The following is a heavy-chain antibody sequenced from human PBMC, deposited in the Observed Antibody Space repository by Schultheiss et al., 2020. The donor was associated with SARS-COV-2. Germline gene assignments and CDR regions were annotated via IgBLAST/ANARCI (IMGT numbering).Heavy chain of an antibody. CDR3: ARDSVTMIVDY. V-gene: IGHV3-23*01. CDR1: GFTFSSYA. D-gene: IGHD3-22*01. J-gene: IGHJ4*02. Sequence: GGSLRLSCAASGFTFSSYAMSWVRQAPGKGLEWVSAISGSGGSTYYADSVKGRFTISRDNSKNTLYLQMNSLRAEDTALYHCARDSVTMIVDYWGQGTLVTVSS. CDR2: ISGSGGST.